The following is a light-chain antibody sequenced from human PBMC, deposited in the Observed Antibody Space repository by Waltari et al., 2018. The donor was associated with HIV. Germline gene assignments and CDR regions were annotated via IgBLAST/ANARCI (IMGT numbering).Light chain of an antibody. J-gene: IGKJ1*01. CDR1: QSILYSANNKNY. V-gene: IGKV4-1*01. CDR2: WAS. CDR3: QQYYSNPWT. Sequence: INCKSSQSILYSANNKNYLTWYQQKPGQPPKLLIYWASTRESGVPDRFSGSGSGTDFTLTISSLQAEDVAVYYCQQYYSNPWTFGQGTKVEIK.